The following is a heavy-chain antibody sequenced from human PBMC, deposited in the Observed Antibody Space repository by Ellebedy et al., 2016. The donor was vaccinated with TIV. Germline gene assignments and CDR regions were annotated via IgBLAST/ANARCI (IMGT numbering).Heavy chain of an antibody. V-gene: IGHV4-34*01. CDR1: GGTFSGYY. D-gene: IGHD3-10*01. Sequence: SETLSLTXAVYGGTFSGYYWSWIRQPPGKGLEWIGEINHSGSTNYDPSLESRVTISVDTSKNQFSLKLTSVTAADTAVYYCARQVVRGYGMDVWGQGTTVTVSS. J-gene: IGHJ6*02. CDR3: ARQVVRGYGMDV. CDR2: INHSGST.